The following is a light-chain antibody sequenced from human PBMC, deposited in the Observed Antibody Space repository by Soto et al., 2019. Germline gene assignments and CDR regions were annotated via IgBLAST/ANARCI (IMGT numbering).Light chain of an antibody. Sequence: DIQMTQSPFSLSAPVGDRVTITCRASQSISNYLNWYQQKQGKAPKLLIYAASTLQSGVPSRFSGSGSGTDFTLTISSLQPEDSPTYYCQQSYGTPIIFGQGTRLDIK. J-gene: IGKJ5*01. V-gene: IGKV1-39*01. CDR2: AAS. CDR3: QQSYGTPII. CDR1: QSISNY.